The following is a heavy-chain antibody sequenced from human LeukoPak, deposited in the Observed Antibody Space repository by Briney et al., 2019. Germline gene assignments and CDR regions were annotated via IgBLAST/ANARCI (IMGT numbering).Heavy chain of an antibody. CDR2: ISSSSSTI. Sequence: GGSLRLSCAASGFTFSSYSMNWVRQAPGKGLEWVSYISSSSSTIYYADSVKGRFTISRDNAKNSLYLQMNSLRAEDTAVYYCQRASSGSLPDYWGQGTLVTVSS. J-gene: IGHJ4*02. D-gene: IGHD3-10*01. V-gene: IGHV3-48*04. CDR3: QRASSGSLPDY. CDR1: GFTFSSYS.